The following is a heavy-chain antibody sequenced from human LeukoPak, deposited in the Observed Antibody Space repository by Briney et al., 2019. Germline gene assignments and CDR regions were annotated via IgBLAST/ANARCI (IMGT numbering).Heavy chain of an antibody. CDR2: INPNSGGT. J-gene: IGHJ3*02. D-gene: IGHD4-17*01. V-gene: IGHV1-2*02. CDR1: GYTFTGYY. CDR3: ARGMARVNGDPMEDAFDI. Sequence: ASVKVSCKASGYTFTGYYMHWVRQAPGQGLEWMGWINPNSGGTNYAQKFQGRVTMTRDTSISTAYMELSRLRSDDTAVYYCARGMARVNGDPMEDAFDIWGQGTMVTVSS.